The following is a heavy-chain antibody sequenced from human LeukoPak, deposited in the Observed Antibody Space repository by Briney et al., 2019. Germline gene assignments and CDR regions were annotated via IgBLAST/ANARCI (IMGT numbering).Heavy chain of an antibody. CDR1: GFTFSSYS. CDR3: ARDHSGAFDI. D-gene: IGHD1-14*01. CDR2: ISSSSSYI. Sequence: PGGSLRLSCAASGFTFSSYSMNGVRQAPGKGLEWVSSISSSSSYIYYADSVKGRFTISRDNAKNSLYLQMNSLRAEDTAVYYCARDHSGAFDIWGQGTMVTVSS. J-gene: IGHJ3*02. V-gene: IGHV3-21*01.